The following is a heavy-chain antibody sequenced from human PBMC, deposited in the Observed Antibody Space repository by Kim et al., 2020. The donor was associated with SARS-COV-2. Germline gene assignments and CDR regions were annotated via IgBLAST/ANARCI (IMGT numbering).Heavy chain of an antibody. V-gene: IGHV1-18*01. J-gene: IGHJ4*02. D-gene: IGHD6-19*01. Sequence: ASVKVSCKASGYTFTSYGISWVRQAPGQGLEWMGWISAYNGNTNYAQKLQGRVTMTTDTSTSTAYMELRSLRSDDTAVYYCARVPTLAVAGYYFDYWGQGTLVTVSS. CDR2: ISAYNGNT. CDR1: GYTFTSYG. CDR3: ARVPTLAVAGYYFDY.